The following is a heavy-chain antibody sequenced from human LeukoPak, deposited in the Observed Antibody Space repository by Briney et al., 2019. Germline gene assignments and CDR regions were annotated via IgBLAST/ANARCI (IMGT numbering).Heavy chain of an antibody. CDR1: GFTYSSYA. Sequence: GGSLRLSCAGSGFTYSSYAMRWVRQAPGKVLEWVSAISGSGGSTYYADSVKGRFTISRDNSKNTLYLQMNSLRAEDTAVYYCAKGTVTTRGYFDYWGQGTLVTVSS. CDR3: AKGTVTTRGYFDY. D-gene: IGHD4-17*01. V-gene: IGHV3-23*01. CDR2: ISGSGGST. J-gene: IGHJ4*02.